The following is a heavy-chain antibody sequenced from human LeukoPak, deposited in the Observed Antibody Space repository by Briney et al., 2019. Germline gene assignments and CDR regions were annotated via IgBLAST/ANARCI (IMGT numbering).Heavy chain of an antibody. CDR3: ARVEEGYGSGRRGNFYYYYMDV. J-gene: IGHJ6*03. D-gene: IGHD3-10*01. Sequence: SETLSLTCTVSGGSISSYYWSWIRQPPGKGLEWIGNIYYSGSTNYNPSLKSRVTISVDTSKNQFSLKLSSVTTADTAVYYCARVEEGYGSGRRGNFYYYYMDVWGKGTTVTISS. V-gene: IGHV4-59*01. CDR1: GGSISSYY. CDR2: IYYSGST.